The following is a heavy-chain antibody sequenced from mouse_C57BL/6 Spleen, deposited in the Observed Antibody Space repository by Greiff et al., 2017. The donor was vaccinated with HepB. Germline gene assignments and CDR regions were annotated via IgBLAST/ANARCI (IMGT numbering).Heavy chain of an antibody. CDR2: IYPGDGDT. V-gene: IGHV1-82*01. CDR1: GYAFSSSW. J-gene: IGHJ2*01. D-gene: IGHD1-1*01. CDR3: AREITTVVATDYYFDY. Sequence: QVQLQQSGPELVKPGASVKISCKASGYAFSSSWMNWVKQRPGKGLEWIGRIYPGDGDTNYNGKFKGKATLTADKSSSTAYMQLSSLTSEDSAVYFCAREITTVVATDYYFDYWGQGTTLTVSS.